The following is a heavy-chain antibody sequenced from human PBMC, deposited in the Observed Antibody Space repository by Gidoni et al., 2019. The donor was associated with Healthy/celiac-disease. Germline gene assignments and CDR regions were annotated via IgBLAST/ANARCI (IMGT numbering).Heavy chain of an antibody. V-gene: IGHV3-33*01. CDR3: ARDQGTTMIVVDYFDY. D-gene: IGHD3-22*01. CDR1: GFIFSSYG. CDR2: IWYDGSNK. Sequence: QLQLVESGVGVVQPGRSLRLSCAASGFIFSSYGMNGVRQAQGKGLEWVAVIWYDGSNKYYADSVKGRFTISRDNSKNTLYLQMNRLRAEDTAVYYCARDQGTTMIVVDYFDYWGQGTLVTVSS. J-gene: IGHJ4*02.